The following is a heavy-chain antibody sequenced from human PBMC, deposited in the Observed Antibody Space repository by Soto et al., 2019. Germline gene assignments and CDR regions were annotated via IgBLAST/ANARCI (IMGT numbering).Heavy chain of an antibody. CDR1: GFTFSSYG. J-gene: IGHJ6*02. CDR2: IWYDGSNK. CDR3: ARGPSYYGSGEGMDV. V-gene: IGHV3-33*01. Sequence: QVQLVESGGGVVQPGRSLRLSCAASGFTFSSYGMHWVRQAPGKGLEWVAVIWYDGSNKYYADSVKGRFTISRDNSKNRQYLQKNGLSAEDTVVHYCARGPSYYGSGEGMDVWGQGTTVTVSS. D-gene: IGHD3-10*01.